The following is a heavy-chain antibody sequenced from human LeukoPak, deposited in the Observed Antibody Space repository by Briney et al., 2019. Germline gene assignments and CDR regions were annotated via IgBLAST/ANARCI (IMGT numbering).Heavy chain of an antibody. CDR3: ARDPVEWELLLDY. CDR2: MNIDGSER. V-gene: IGHV3-7*01. Sequence: GGSLRLSCAASGFTFSTSWMGWVRQAPGKRPEWVANMNIDGSERYYADSVKGRFTISRDNARNSVFLQMSGLRVEDTAVYYCARDPVEWELLLDYWGQGTLVTVSS. D-gene: IGHD1-26*01. J-gene: IGHJ4*02. CDR1: GFTFSTSW.